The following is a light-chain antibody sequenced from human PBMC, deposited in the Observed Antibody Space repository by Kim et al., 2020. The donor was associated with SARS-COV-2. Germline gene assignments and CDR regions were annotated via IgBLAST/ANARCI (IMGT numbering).Light chain of an antibody. CDR1: SGNSDYD. CDR3: QTWGPGIRV. V-gene: IGLV4-69*01. Sequence: QLVLTQSPSASASLGASVKLTCTLSSGNSDYDIAWHQQQPEKGPRFLMKVDSDGSHSRGDGIPDRFSGSSSGAERYLTISSLQSDDEADYYCQTWGPGIRVFGGGTQLTVL. J-gene: IGLJ3*02. CDR2: VDSDGSH.